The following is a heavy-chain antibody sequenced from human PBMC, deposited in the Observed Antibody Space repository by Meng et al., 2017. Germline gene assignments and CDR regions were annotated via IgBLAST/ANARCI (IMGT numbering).Heavy chain of an antibody. V-gene: IGHV4-34*01. CDR1: GGSFSGYY. D-gene: IGHD3-16*02. J-gene: IGHJ3*02. CDR3: AREETYYDYVWGSYRYAFDI. Sequence: GSLRLSCAVYGGSFSGYYWSWIRQPPGKGLEWIGEINHSGSTNYNPSLKSRVTISVDTSKNQFSLKLSSVPAADTAVYYCAREETYYDYVWGSYRYAFDIWGQGTMVTVSS. CDR2: INHSGST.